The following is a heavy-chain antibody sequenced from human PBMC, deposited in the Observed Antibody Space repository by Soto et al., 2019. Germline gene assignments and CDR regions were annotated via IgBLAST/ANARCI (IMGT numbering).Heavy chain of an antibody. J-gene: IGHJ4*02. V-gene: IGHV1-18*04. CDR2: ISGYNGNT. CDR1: GYTFMNYG. D-gene: IGHD2-2*02. Sequence: QVQLVQSGDEVKKPAASGKVSCKTSGYTFMNYGINWLRQAPGQGLEWMGWISGYNGNTNYAQMFQGRITMTTDTSTSTAYMELGSLRSDDTAVYYCARTVMGCSSTTCYTNYFDYWGQGTLVTVSS. CDR3: ARTVMGCSSTTCYTNYFDY.